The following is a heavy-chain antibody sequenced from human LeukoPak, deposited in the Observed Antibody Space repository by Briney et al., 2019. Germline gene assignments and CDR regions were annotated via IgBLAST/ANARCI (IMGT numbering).Heavy chain of an antibody. Sequence: QPGGSLRLSCAASGFTFSSYGMHWVRQAPGKGLEWVAFIRYDGSNKYYADSVKGRFTISRDNSKNTLYLQMNSLRDEDTAVYYCAMRITIFGVSRADWFDPWGQGTLVTVSS. D-gene: IGHD3-3*01. CDR1: GFTFSSYG. CDR2: IRYDGSNK. J-gene: IGHJ5*02. CDR3: AMRITIFGVSRADWFDP. V-gene: IGHV3-30*02.